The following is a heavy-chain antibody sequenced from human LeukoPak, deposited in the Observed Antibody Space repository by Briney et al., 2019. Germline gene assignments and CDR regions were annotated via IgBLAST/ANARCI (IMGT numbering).Heavy chain of an antibody. Sequence: GESLKISCKGSGYNFGSQWVAWVRQMPGKGLETMGIIYPGDSDTRYSPSFQGQVTISADKSINTAYLQWSSLKAPDTAMYYCARQLNNFDFWGQGTLVTVSS. CDR3: ARQLNNFDF. CDR2: IYPGDSDT. V-gene: IGHV5-51*01. CDR1: GYNFGSQW. J-gene: IGHJ4*02.